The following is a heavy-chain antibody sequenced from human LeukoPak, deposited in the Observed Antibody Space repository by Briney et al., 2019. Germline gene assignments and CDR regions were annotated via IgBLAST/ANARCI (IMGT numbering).Heavy chain of an antibody. D-gene: IGHD6-19*01. V-gene: IGHV1-2*02. CDR2: INPNTGGT. Sequence: ASVKVSCKASGYTFTSYYMHWVRQAPGQGLEWMGWINPNTGGTNYAQNFQGRVTMTRDTSTSTAYMDLSSLRSGDTAIYYCSRSTLQWLVRIFDYWGQGTLVTVSS. J-gene: IGHJ4*01. CDR3: SRSTLQWLVRIFDY. CDR1: GYTFTSYY.